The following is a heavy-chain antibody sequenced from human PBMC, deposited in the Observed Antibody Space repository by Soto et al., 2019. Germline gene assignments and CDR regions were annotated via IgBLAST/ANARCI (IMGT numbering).Heavy chain of an antibody. D-gene: IGHD3-10*01. J-gene: IGHJ3*02. V-gene: IGHV1-46*01. CDR3: ARIMVRGVINRAAFDI. CDR2: INPSGGST. CDR1: GHTFTSYY. Sequence: ASVKVSCKASGHTFTSYYMHWVRQAAGQGLEWMGIINPSGGSTSYAQKFQGRVTMTRDTSTSTVYMELSSLRSEDTAVYYCARIMVRGVINRAAFDIWGQGTMVTVSS.